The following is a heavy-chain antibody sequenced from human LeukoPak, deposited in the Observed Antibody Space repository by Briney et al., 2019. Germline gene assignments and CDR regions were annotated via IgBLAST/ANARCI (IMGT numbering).Heavy chain of an antibody. Sequence: PSETLSLTCTVSGGSISSYYWSWIRQPPGKGLEWIGYIYYSGSTNYNPSLKSRVTISVDTSKNQFSLKLSSVTAADTAVYYGARDRPVPPSGYDRYYYYYMDVWGKGTTVTVSS. CDR1: GGSISSYY. CDR2: IYYSGST. CDR3: ARDRPVPPSGYDRYYYYYMDV. D-gene: IGHD5-12*01. V-gene: IGHV4-59*01. J-gene: IGHJ6*03.